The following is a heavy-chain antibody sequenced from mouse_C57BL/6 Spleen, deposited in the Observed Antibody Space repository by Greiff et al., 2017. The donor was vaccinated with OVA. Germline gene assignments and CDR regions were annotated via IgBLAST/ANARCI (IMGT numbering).Heavy chain of an antibody. V-gene: IGHV14-1*01. CDR2: IDPEDGDT. Sequence: VQLQQSGAELVRPGASVKLSCTASGFNIKDYYMHWVKQRPEQGLEWIGRIDPEDGDTEYAPKFQGKATMTADTSSNTAYLQLSSLTSEDTAVYYCTTEAPKEYYIDYWGQGTSLTVSS. CDR1: GFNIKDYY. CDR3: TTEAPKEYYIDY. J-gene: IGHJ2*02.